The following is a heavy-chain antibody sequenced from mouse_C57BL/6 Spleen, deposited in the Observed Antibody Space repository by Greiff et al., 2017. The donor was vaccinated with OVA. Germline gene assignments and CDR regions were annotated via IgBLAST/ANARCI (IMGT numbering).Heavy chain of an antibody. Sequence: VQLQQSGPGLVQPSQSLSITCTVSGFSLTSYGVHWVRQSPGKGLEWLGVIWSGGSTDYNAAFISRLSISKDNSKSQVFFKMNSLQADDTAIYYCARREVRRYYAMDYWGQGTSVTVSS. J-gene: IGHJ4*01. CDR1: GFSLTSYG. V-gene: IGHV2-2*01. CDR2: IWSGGST. D-gene: IGHD2-14*01. CDR3: ARREVRRYYAMDY.